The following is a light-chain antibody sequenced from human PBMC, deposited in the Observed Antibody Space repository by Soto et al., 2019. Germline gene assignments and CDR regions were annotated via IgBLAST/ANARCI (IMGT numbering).Light chain of an antibody. CDR3: QQYNSWPET. CDR1: QSVRSS. CDR2: DAS. Sequence: EIVMTQSPGTLSVSPGESATLFCRASQSVRSSLAWYQQKPGQAPRLFIYDASTRATGIPARFTGGGSGTEFTLTISSLQSEDFAVYYCQQYNSWPETFGQGTKV. J-gene: IGKJ1*01. V-gene: IGKV3-15*01.